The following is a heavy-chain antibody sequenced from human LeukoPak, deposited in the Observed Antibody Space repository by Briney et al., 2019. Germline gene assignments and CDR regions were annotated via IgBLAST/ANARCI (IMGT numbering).Heavy chain of an antibody. J-gene: IGHJ4*02. CDR1: GFTFSSYA. CDR3: AKGSGYSYGYFDY. Sequence: GGSLRLSCAASGFTFSSYAMSWVRQAPGKGLEWVSAISGSGGSTYYGDSAKGRFTISRDNSKNTLYLQMNSLRAEDTAVYYCAKGSGYSYGYFDYWGQGTLVTVSS. V-gene: IGHV3-23*01. D-gene: IGHD5-18*01. CDR2: ISGSGGST.